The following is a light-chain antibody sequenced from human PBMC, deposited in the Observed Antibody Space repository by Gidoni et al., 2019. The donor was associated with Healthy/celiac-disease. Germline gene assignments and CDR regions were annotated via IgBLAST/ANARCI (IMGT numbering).Light chain of an antibody. CDR3: QQYGSSPPIT. V-gene: IGKV3-20*01. J-gene: IGKJ5*01. Sequence: EIVLTQSPGTLPLSPGERATLSCRASQSVTSNYLAWYQQTPGQAPRLLIYGASSRATGIPDRFSGSGSGTDFTLTISRLEPEDSALYYCQQYGSSPPITFGQGTRLEIK. CDR1: QSVTSNY. CDR2: GAS.